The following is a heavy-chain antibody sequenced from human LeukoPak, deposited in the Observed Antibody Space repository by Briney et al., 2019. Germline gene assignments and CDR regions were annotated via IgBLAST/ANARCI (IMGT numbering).Heavy chain of an antibody. CDR2: ISSSSSTI. D-gene: IGHD5-18*01. J-gene: IGHJ4*02. CDR3: ARDQGGGYSYGWQSFDY. Sequence: GGSLRLSCAASGFTFSSYSMNWVRQAPGKGLEWVSYISSSSSTIYYADSVKGRFTISRDNAKNSLYLQMNSLRAEDTAVYYCARDQGGGYSYGWQSFDYWGQGALVTVSS. V-gene: IGHV3-48*04. CDR1: GFTFSSYS.